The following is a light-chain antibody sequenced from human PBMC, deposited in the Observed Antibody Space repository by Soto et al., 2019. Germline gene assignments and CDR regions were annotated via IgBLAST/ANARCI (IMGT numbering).Light chain of an antibody. Sequence: DIQMTQSPSSLSASVGDRVTITCRASQSVSDYLNWYQHKPGKAPKLLISSAYSLQSGVPSRFSGSGFGTDFTRTISSLQPEDFATYYCQQTYSIWTFGQGTKVDIK. J-gene: IGKJ1*01. V-gene: IGKV1-39*01. CDR2: SAY. CDR1: QSVSDY. CDR3: QQTYSIWT.